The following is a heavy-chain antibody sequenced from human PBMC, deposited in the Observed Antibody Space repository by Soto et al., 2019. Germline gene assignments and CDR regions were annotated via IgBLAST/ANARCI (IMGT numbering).Heavy chain of an antibody. J-gene: IGHJ4*02. CDR1: GGSFSGYY. Sequence: SETLSLTCAVYGGSFSGYYWSWIRQPPGKGLEWIGEINHSGSTNYNPSLKSRVTISVDTSKNQFSLKLSSVTAADTAVYYCARDHRGAEYSGSYYGPNPPLYYFDYWGQGTLVTVSS. V-gene: IGHV4-34*01. D-gene: IGHD1-26*01. CDR3: ARDHRGAEYSGSYYGPNPPLYYFDY. CDR2: INHSGST.